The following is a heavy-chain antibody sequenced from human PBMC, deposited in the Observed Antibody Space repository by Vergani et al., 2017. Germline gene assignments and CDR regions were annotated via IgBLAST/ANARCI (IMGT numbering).Heavy chain of an antibody. CDR1: GGAVNSGSNF. J-gene: IGHJ6*03. V-gene: IGHV4-61*02. CDR3: ARETVVTSWDGYRFHYMDV. CDR2: TSTDGWT. D-gene: IGHD3-16*02. Sequence: QVQLQESGPGLVKPSQTLSLTCSVSGGAVNSGSNFWTWIRQPAGKGLEWIGRTSTDGWTNYNPSLKSRVTVSVDTSKTQISLRLTSVTAEDTAVYYCARETVVTSWDGYRFHYMDVWGKGTTVTVSS.